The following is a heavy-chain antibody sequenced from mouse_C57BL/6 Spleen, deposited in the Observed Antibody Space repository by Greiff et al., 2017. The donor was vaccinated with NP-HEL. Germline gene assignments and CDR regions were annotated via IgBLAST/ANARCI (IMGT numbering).Heavy chain of an antibody. Sequence: VQLQQSGPELVKPGASVKISCKASGYTFTDYYMNWVKQSHGKSLEWIGDINPNNGGTSYNQKFKGKATLTVDKSSSTAYMELRSLTSEDSAVYYCARWDIGYFDYWGQGTTLTVSS. CDR2: INPNNGGT. CDR3: ARWDIGYFDY. D-gene: IGHD3-3*01. CDR1: GYTFTDYY. J-gene: IGHJ2*01. V-gene: IGHV1-26*01.